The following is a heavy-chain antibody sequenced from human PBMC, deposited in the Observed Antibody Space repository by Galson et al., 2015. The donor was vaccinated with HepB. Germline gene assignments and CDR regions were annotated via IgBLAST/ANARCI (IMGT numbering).Heavy chain of an antibody. CDR1: GFTFSGSA. V-gene: IGHV3-30-3*01. Sequence: SLRLSCAASGFTFSGSAMHWVRQAPGKGLEWVAVISYDGSNKYYADSVKGRFTISRDNSKNTLYLQMNSLRAEDTAVYYCARDTRNLHDYWGQGTLVTVSS. J-gene: IGHJ4*02. CDR2: ISYDGSNK. CDR3: ARDTRNLHDY. D-gene: IGHD2-2*01.